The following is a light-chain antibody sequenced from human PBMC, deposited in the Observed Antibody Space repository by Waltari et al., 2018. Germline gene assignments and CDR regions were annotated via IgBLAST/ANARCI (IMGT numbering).Light chain of an antibody. CDR1: SSDVGGYIF. CDR2: EVN. Sequence: QSALTQPASVSGSPGQSITISCTGTSSDVGGYIFASWYQVHPGKVPKLIIYEVNGRPSGVSNRFSGSKSGNTASLTISGLQAEDEADFYCSSYASSGTLGFGSGTKVTVL. V-gene: IGLV2-14*01. CDR3: SSYASSGTLG. J-gene: IGLJ1*01.